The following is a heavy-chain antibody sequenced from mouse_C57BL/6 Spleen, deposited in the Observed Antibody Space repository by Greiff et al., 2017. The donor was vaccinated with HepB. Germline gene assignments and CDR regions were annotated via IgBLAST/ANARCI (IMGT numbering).Heavy chain of an antibody. CDR3: TKLSYGSSPWFAY. CDR1: GYTFTDYE. CDR2: IDPETGGT. Sequence: QVQLQQPGAELVRPGASVTLSCKASGYTFTDYEMHWVKQTPVHGLEWIGAIDPETGGTAYNQKFKGKAILTADKSSSTAYRELRSLTSEDSAVYYCTKLSYGSSPWFAYWGQGTLVTVSA. V-gene: IGHV1-15*01. D-gene: IGHD1-1*01. J-gene: IGHJ3*01.